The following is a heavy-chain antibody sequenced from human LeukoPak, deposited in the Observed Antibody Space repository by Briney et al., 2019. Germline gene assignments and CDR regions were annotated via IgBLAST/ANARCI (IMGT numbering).Heavy chain of an antibody. Sequence: GGSLRLSCAASGFSMSGYWMSWVRQAPGKGLEWVANIKQDGSERHYADSVKGRFTISRDNAQNSLYLQVDSLRAEETAVYYCARVFGAYDSIDCWGQGTLVTVS. D-gene: IGHD5-12*01. CDR2: IKQDGSER. CDR3: ARVFGAYDSIDC. J-gene: IGHJ4*02. V-gene: IGHV3-7*01. CDR1: GFSMSGYW.